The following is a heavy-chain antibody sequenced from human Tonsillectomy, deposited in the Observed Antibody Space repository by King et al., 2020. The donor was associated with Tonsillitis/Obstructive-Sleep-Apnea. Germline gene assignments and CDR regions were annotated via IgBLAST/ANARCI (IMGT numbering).Heavy chain of an antibody. Sequence: VQLVESGGGVVQPGRSLRLSCAASGFTFSSYGMHWVRQAPGKGLEWVAVISYDGSNKYCADSVKGRFTISRDNSKNTLYLQMNSLRAEDTAVYYCAKGGCSSTSCYDNWFDPWGQGTLVTVSS. D-gene: IGHD2-2*01. V-gene: IGHV3-30*18. J-gene: IGHJ5*02. CDR1: GFTFSSYG. CDR2: ISYDGSNK. CDR3: AKGGCSSTSCYDNWFDP.